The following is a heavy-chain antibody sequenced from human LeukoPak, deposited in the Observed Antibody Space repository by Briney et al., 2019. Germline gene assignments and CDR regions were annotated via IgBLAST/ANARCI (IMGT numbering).Heavy chain of an antibody. D-gene: IGHD6-13*01. V-gene: IGHV3-53*04. CDR3: GRVGSSWFPFDY. Sequence: HTGGSLRLSCAASGLTVSSNYMSGVRQAPGKGLEWVSVIYSGGSTYYADSVKGRFTISRHNSKNTLYLQMNSRRAEDTAVYYCGRVGSSWFPFDYWGQGTLVTVSS. J-gene: IGHJ4*02. CDR2: IYSGGST. CDR1: GLTVSSNY.